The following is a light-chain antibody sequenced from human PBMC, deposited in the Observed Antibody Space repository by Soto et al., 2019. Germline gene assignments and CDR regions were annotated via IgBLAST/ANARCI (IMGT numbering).Light chain of an antibody. J-gene: IGKJ1*01. V-gene: IGKV1-39*01. Sequence: DIQIIQSPSSLSASVEDRVIITCRASQSISNHLNWYQQKPGKAPKLLIFAASSLQSGVPSRFSGSRSGPDFTLTISSLQPEHFANYYCQQSYSSPQTLGQGTKVDIK. CDR2: AAS. CDR3: QQSYSSPQT. CDR1: QSISNH.